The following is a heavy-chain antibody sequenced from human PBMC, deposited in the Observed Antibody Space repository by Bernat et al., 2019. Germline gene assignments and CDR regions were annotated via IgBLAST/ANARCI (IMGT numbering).Heavy chain of an antibody. CDR3: AKDRTDIRYSSGWTGRGRWWYFDY. CDR2: ISWDGGST. D-gene: IGHD6-19*01. V-gene: IGHV3-43*01. J-gene: IGHJ4*02. CDR1: GFTFDDYT. Sequence: EVQLVESGGVVVQPGGSLRLSCAASGFTFDDYTMHWVRQAPGKGLEWVSLISWDGGSTYYADSVKGRFTISRDNSKNSLYLQMNSLRTEDTALYYCAKDRTDIRYSSGWTGRGRWWYFDYWGQGTLVTVSS.